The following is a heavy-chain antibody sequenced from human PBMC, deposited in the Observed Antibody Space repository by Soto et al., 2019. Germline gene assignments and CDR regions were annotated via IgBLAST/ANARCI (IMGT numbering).Heavy chain of an antibody. CDR3: RGAMDYLDF. V-gene: IGHV4-34*01. D-gene: IGHD2-2*01. CDR1: GGSFSDYY. CDR2: VNHSGST. J-gene: IGHJ4*02. Sequence: SETLSLTCAVYGGSFSDYYWSWIRQPPGKGLEWIGEVNHSGSTNYTPSLKSRVTISVDTSKNQFSLKLSSVTAADTAVYYCRGAMDYLDFWGQGTPVTVSS.